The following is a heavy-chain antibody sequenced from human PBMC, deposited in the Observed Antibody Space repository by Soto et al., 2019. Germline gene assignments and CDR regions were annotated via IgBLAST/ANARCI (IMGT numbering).Heavy chain of an antibody. V-gene: IGHV4-31*03. CDR3: AGSTRGVRFDP. D-gene: IGHD2-2*01. J-gene: IGHJ5*02. CDR1: GGSISSGGYY. CDR2: IYYSGST. Sequence: SSETLSLTCTVSGGSISSGGYYWSWIRQHPGKGLEWIGYIYYSGSTYYNPSLKSRVTISVDTSKNQFSLKLSSVTAADTAVYYCAGSTRGVRFDPWGQGTLVTVSS.